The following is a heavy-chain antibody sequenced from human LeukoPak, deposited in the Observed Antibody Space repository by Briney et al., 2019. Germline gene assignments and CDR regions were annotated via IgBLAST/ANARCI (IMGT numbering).Heavy chain of an antibody. CDR2: IKQDGSEK. J-gene: IGHJ5*02. CDR3: ARRIDSSSWSNWFDP. D-gene: IGHD6-13*01. V-gene: IGHV3-7*03. Sequence: GGSLRLSCAASGFTFSSYWMSWVCQAPGKGLEWVANIKQDGSEKYYVDSVKGRFTISRDNAKNSLYLQMNSLRAEDTAVYYCARRIDSSSWSNWFDPWGQGTLVTVSS. CDR1: GFTFSSYW.